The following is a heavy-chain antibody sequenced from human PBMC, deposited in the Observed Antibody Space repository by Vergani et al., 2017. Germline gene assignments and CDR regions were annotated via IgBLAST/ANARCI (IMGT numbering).Heavy chain of an antibody. D-gene: IGHD3-9*01. CDR2: INPSGGHT. CDR1: GYTFSNSY. CDR3: ARGDYGILTGYRY. J-gene: IGHJ4*02. V-gene: IGHV1-46*03. Sequence: QVQVVQSGAEVKKSGASVKVSCKTSGYTFSNSYMHWVRQAPGQGLEWMGIINPSGGHTNYAQKFQGRVTMTRDTSTSTVYMGLSSLRSEDTAIYYCARGDYGILTGYRYWGQGTQVTGS.